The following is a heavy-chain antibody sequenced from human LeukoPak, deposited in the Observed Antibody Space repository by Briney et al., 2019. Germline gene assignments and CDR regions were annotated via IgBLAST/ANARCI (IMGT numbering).Heavy chain of an antibody. CDR2: IWYDGSNK. V-gene: IGHV3-33*01. CDR1: GFTFSSYG. J-gene: IGHJ4*02. Sequence: PGGSLRLSCAASGFTFSSYGMHWVRQAPGKGLAWVAVIWYDGSNKYYADSVKGRFTISRDNSKNTLYLQMNSLRAEDTAVYYCARDPPYYYDSSGYYQGYFDYWGQGTLVTVSS. CDR3: ARDPPYYYDSSGYYQGYFDY. D-gene: IGHD3-22*01.